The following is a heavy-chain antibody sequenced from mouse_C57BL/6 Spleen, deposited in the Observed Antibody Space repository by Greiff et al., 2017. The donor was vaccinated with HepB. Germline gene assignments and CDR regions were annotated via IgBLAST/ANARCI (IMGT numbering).Heavy chain of an antibody. Sequence: EVMLVESGGDLVKPGGSLKLSCAASGFTFSSYGMSWVRQTPDKRLEWVATISSGGSYTYYPDSVKGRFTISRDNAKNTLYLQMSSLKSEDTAMYYCARHKGNSGSYFDTSGPGTTLTVSS. CDR1: GFTFSSYG. D-gene: IGHD3-2*02. J-gene: IGHJ2*01. V-gene: IGHV5-6*01. CDR3: ARHKGNSGSYFDT. CDR2: ISSGGSYT.